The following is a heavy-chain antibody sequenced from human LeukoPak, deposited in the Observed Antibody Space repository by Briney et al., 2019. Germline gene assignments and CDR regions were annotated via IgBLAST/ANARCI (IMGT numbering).Heavy chain of an antibody. V-gene: IGHV3-7*01. CDR3: ERVRYRGYDRGSDY. D-gene: IGHD5-12*01. J-gene: IGHJ4*02. Sequence: GSLRLSCAASGFTFSSYWMSWVRQAPRKGLEWVANIKQDGSEKYYVDSVKGRFTISRDNAKNSLYLQMNSLRAEDTAVYYCERVRYRGYDRGSDYWGQGTLVTVSS. CDR1: GFTFSSYW. CDR2: IKQDGSEK.